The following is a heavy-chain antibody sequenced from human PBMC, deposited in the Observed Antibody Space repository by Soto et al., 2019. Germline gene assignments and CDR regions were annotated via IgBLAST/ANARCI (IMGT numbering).Heavy chain of an antibody. D-gene: IGHD2-2*01. CDR2: ISYDGSNK. Sequence: GGSLRLSCAASGFTFSSYGMHWVRQAPGKGLEWVAVISYDGSNKYYADSVKGRFTISRDNSKNTLYLQMNSLRAEDTAVYYCASRGSQYQLELDDYYYYYGMDVWGQGTTVTVSS. CDR3: ASRGSQYQLELDDYYYYYGMDV. CDR1: GFTFSSYG. J-gene: IGHJ6*02. V-gene: IGHV3-30*03.